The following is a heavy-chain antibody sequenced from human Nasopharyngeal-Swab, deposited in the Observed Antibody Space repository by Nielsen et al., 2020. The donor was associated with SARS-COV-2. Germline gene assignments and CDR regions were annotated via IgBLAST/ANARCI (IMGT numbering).Heavy chain of an antibody. V-gene: IGHV4-39*01. CDR3: ARRGVVVRGGYYFDY. J-gene: IGHJ4*02. D-gene: IGHD2-15*01. Sequence: WIRQPPGKGLEWIGSIYYSGSTYYNLSLKSRVTISVDTSKNQFSLKLSSVTAADTAVYYCARRGVVVRGGYYFDYWGQGTLVTVSS. CDR2: IYYSGST.